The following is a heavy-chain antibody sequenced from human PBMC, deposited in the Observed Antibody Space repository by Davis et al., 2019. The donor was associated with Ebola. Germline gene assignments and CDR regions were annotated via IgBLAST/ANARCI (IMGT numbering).Heavy chain of an antibody. Sequence: SETLSLTCTVSGGSISSYYWSWIRQPPGKGLEWIGYIYYSGSTNYNPSLMSRVTISVDTSKNQFSLKLSSVTAAETAVYYCARRSSGYYHGRFDPWGQGTLVTVSS. CDR3: ARRSSGYYHGRFDP. D-gene: IGHD3-22*01. J-gene: IGHJ5*02. V-gene: IGHV4-59*12. CDR1: GGSISSYY. CDR2: IYYSGST.